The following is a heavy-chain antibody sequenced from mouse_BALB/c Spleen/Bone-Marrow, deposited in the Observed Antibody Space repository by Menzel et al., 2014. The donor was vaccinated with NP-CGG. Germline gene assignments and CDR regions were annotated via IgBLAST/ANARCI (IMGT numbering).Heavy chain of an antibody. CDR1: GYTFTSSW. CDR2: IRPNSGNT. D-gene: IGHD2-14*01. CDR3: ARHHRYAYYFDF. V-gene: IGHV1S130*01. J-gene: IGHJ2*01. Sequence: VQLQQSGSVLVRPGASVKLSCKASGYTFTSSWMHWAKQRPGQRLEWIGEIRPNSGNTNYNENFKGKATLTVDASSSTTYVDLSSLTAEDSAVYYCARHHRYAYYFDFWGQGTTLTVSS.